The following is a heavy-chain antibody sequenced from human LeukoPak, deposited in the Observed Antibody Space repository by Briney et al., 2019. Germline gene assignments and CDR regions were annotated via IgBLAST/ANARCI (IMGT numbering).Heavy chain of an antibody. J-gene: IGHJ4*02. D-gene: IGHD3-10*01. CDR1: GFTFDDYA. V-gene: IGHV3-9*01. CDR2: ISWNSGSI. Sequence: GGSLRLSCAASGFTFDDYAMHWVRQAPGKGLEWFSGISWNSGSIGYADSVKGRFTISRDNAKNSLYLQMNSLRAEDTALYYCAKDSAYYYGSGSFDYWGQGTLVTVSS. CDR3: AKDSAYYYGSGSFDY.